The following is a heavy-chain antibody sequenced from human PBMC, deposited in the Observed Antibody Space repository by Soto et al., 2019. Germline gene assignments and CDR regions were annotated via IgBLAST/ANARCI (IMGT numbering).Heavy chain of an antibody. D-gene: IGHD3-10*01. CDR2: INSDGSST. CDR3: ARDNKYRTMVRGANDAFDI. CDR1: GFTFSSYW. J-gene: IGHJ3*02. Sequence: GGSLRLSCAASGFTFSSYWMHWVRQAPGKGLVWVSRINSDGSSTSYADSVKGRFTISRDNAKNTLYLQMNSLRAEDTAVYYCARDNKYRTMVRGANDAFDIWGQGTMVTVSS. V-gene: IGHV3-74*01.